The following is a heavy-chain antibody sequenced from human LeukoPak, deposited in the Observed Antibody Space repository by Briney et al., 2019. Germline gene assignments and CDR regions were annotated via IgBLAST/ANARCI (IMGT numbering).Heavy chain of an antibody. D-gene: IGHD3-16*02. CDR1: GFTFSDCY. Sequence: GGSLRLSCAASGFTFSDCYMSWIRQAPGKGLEWISYITTSSDSTIYYADSVKGRFTVSRDNAENSLYLQMNSLRAEDTAVYYCAREGSYRFRGPFDIWGQGTMVTVSS. V-gene: IGHV3-11*01. CDR3: AREGSYRFRGPFDI. CDR2: ITTSSDSTI. J-gene: IGHJ3*02.